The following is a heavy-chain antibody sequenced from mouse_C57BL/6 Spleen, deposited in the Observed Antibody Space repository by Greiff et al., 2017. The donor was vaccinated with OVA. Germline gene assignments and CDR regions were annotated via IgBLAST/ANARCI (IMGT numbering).Heavy chain of an antibody. D-gene: IGHD2-4*01. Sequence: QVQLQQSGAELARPGASVKLSCKASGYTFTSYGISWVKQRTGQGLEWIGEIYPRSGNTYYNEKFKGKATLTADKYSSTAYMELRLLTSEDSAVYFCARFYEYGGDYWGQGTTLTVSS. CDR2: IYPRSGNT. J-gene: IGHJ2*01. V-gene: IGHV1-81*01. CDR3: ARFYEYGGDY. CDR1: GYTFTSYG.